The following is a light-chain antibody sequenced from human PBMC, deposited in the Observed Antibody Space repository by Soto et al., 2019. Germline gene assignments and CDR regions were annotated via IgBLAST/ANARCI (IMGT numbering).Light chain of an antibody. V-gene: IGLV2-14*01. CDR1: SSDIGGYNY. CDR2: DVS. J-gene: IGLJ2*01. CDR3: SSYTGSSTLGV. Sequence: QSALTQPASVSGSPGQPITISCTGTSSDIGGYNYVSWYQQHPGKAPKLMIYDVSNRPSGVSNRFSGSKSGNTASLTISGLQAEDEADYYCSSYTGSSTLGVFGGGTKLTVL.